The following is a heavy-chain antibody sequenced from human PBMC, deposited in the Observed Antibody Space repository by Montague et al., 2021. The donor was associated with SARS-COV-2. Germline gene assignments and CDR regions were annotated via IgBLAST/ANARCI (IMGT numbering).Heavy chain of an antibody. J-gene: IGHJ6*02. CDR2: MYYSGST. Sequence: SETLSLTCTVSGGSISSSHYYWGWIRQPPGKGLEWIGNMYYSGSTYYNPSLKSRVTISINKSKNQFSLKLSSVTAADTAVYYCARDDIVLQGVTRGMDVWGQGTTVTVSS. D-gene: IGHD3-10*01. V-gene: IGHV4-39*07. CDR3: ARDDIVLQGVTRGMDV. CDR1: GGSISSSHYY.